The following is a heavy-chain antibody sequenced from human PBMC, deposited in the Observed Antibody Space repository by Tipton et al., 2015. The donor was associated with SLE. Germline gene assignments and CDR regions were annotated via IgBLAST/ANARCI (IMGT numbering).Heavy chain of an antibody. CDR3: AKDSDGFFDY. D-gene: IGHD6-25*01. CDR1: GGSFSAYY. Sequence: LSLTCAVYGGSFSAYYWTWIRQPPGKGLEWVAFIRYDGNNKYYADSVKGRFTISRDNSKNTLYLQMNSLRAEDTAVYYCAKDSDGFFDYWGQGALVTVSS. J-gene: IGHJ4*02. CDR2: IRYDGNNK. V-gene: IGHV3-30*02.